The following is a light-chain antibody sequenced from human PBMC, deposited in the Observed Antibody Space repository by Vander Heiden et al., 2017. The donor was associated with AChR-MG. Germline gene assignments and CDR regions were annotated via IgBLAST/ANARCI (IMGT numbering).Light chain of an antibody. J-gene: IGLJ2*01. V-gene: IGLV3-21*02. CDR2: DDS. CDR3: QVWDSSSDVV. Sequence: SHVLTQPPSVSVAPGQTARSPCGGNNIATKSVHWYQPEPGQAPVLGALDDSARPSGIPGRFSGSNSGNTATLTISRVEAGDEADYYCQVWDSSSDVVFGGGTKLTVL. CDR1: NIATKS.